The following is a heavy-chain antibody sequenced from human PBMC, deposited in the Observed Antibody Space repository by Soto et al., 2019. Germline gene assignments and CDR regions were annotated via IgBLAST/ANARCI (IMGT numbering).Heavy chain of an antibody. V-gene: IGHV6-1*01. J-gene: IGHJ4*02. Sequence: PSQILPLTCAVSGDSVSSANSAWNLLRQSAWRGLEWLGRTYYSSKWYNEYAVSVRSRITINLDTPKNQFSLQLNSVTPEDTAVYYCARWRWSRFDDSGQGAEGTVSA. CDR2: TYYSSKWYN. CDR3: ARWRWSRFDD. D-gene: IGHD2-15*01. CDR1: GDSVSSANSA.